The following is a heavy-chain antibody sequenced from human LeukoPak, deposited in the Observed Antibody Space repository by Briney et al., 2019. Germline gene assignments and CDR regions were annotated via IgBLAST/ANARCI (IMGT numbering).Heavy chain of an antibody. CDR3: ARHTEDIVGKIDY. Sequence: SETLSLTCTVSGGSISSTSYYWGCIRQPAGKGLEWIGSIYYSGSTYYNPSLKSRVTISVDTSKNQFSLNLSSVTAADTAVYYCARHTEDIVGKIDYWGQGTLVTVSS. V-gene: IGHV4-39*01. CDR1: GGSISSTSYY. J-gene: IGHJ4*02. CDR2: IYYSGST. D-gene: IGHD1-26*01.